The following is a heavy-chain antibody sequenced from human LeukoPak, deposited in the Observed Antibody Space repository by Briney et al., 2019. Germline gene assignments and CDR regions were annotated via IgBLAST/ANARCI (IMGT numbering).Heavy chain of an antibody. D-gene: IGHD3-3*01. CDR3: ARERDDYYFDY. V-gene: IGHV3-48*03. J-gene: IGHJ4*02. CDR2: ISRSGTII. Sequence: PEGSLRLSCAASGFTFSGYEMNWVRQAPGKGLEWVSYISRSGTIISYADSVKGRFTISRDNAKNSLYLQMNSLRAEDTAVYYCARERDDYYFDYWGQGTLVTVSS. CDR1: GFTFSGYE.